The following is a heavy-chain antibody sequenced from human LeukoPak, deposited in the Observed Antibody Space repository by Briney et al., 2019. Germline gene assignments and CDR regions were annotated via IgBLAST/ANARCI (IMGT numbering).Heavy chain of an antibody. CDR2: ISGSGSTI. CDR3: ARDRIPMVRGIPDY. J-gene: IGHJ4*02. Sequence: GGSLRLSCAASGFAFSSYAMNWVRQAPGKGLDWVSSISGSGSTIYYADSVKGRFTISRDNSKNTLYLQMNSLRAEDTAVYYCARDRIPMVRGIPDYWGQGTLVTVSS. D-gene: IGHD3-10*01. CDR1: GFAFSSYA. V-gene: IGHV3-48*03.